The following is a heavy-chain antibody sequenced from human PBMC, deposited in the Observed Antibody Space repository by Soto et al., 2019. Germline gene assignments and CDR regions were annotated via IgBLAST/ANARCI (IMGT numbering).Heavy chain of an antibody. CDR1: GGTFSSYA. Sequence: SVKVSCKASGGTFSSYAISWVRQAPGQGLEWMGGIIPIFGTANYAQKFQGRVTITADESTSTAYMELSSLRSEDTAVYYCARASVRRYYCDSSGGEFDYWGQRTLVTVSS. V-gene: IGHV1-69*13. J-gene: IGHJ4*02. CDR2: IIPIFGTA. D-gene: IGHD3-22*01. CDR3: ARASVRRYYCDSSGGEFDY.